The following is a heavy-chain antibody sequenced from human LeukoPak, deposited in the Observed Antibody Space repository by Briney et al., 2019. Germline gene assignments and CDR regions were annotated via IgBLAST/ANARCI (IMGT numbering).Heavy chain of an antibody. CDR3: ERPRSYGSYMDY. Sequence: PSETLSLTCTVSGGSISSYYWSWIRQPPGKGLEWIGYIYYSGSTNYNPSLKSRVTISVDTSKNQFSLKLSSVTAADTAVYYCERPRSYGSYMDYWGQGTLVTVSS. J-gene: IGHJ4*02. CDR2: IYYSGST. CDR1: GGSISSYY. D-gene: IGHD5-18*01. V-gene: IGHV4-59*08.